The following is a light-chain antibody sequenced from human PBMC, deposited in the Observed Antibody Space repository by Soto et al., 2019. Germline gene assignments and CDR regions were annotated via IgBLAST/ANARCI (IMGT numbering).Light chain of an antibody. CDR1: HSLLHRNGYNY. CDR3: MQALQTPYT. V-gene: IGKV2-28*01. J-gene: IGKJ4*01. CDR2: LSS. Sequence: DIVMTQSPLSLPVTPGEPASISCRSGHSLLHRNGYNYLDWYLQKPGQSPQLLIHLSSNRAAGVPDRFTGSGSGTDFTLYISRVEADDVGVYYCMQALQTPYTFGGGTKVEIK.